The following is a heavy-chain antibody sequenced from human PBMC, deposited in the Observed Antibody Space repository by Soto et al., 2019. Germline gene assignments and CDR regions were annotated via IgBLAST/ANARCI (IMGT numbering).Heavy chain of an antibody. J-gene: IGHJ3*02. CDR2: IKSKSDGGTI. Sequence: ETLSLTCTVSGGSISSYYWSWIRQPPGKGLEWVGRIKSKSDGGTIDYAAPVKGRFTISRDDSKNTLYLQMNSLKTEDTAVYYCTTGPNLRPLAAFDIWGQGTVVTVSS. CDR1: GGSISSYY. CDR3: TTGPNLRPLAAFDI. V-gene: IGHV3-15*01.